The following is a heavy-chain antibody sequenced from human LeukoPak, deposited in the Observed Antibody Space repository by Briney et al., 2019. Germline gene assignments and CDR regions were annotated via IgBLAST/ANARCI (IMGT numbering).Heavy chain of an antibody. D-gene: IGHD3-10*01. J-gene: IGHJ6*02. V-gene: IGHV3-13*01. CDR1: GFTFSTYW. Sequence: PGGSLRLSCAASGFTFSTYWMTWVRQATGKGLEWVSAIGTAGDTYYPGSVKGRFTISRENAKNSLYLQMNSLRAGDTAVYYCARGGGVRGSYYYGMDVWGQGTTVTVSS. CDR2: IGTAGDT. CDR3: ARGGGVRGSYYYGMDV.